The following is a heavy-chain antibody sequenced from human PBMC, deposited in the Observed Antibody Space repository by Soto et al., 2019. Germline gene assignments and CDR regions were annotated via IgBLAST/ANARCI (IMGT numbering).Heavy chain of an antibody. CDR1: GGTFRNYP. CDR3: ARSTLVVLNYFES. J-gene: IGHJ4*02. D-gene: IGHD1-1*01. Sequence: QVQLVQSGTEVKKPGSSVKVSCKASGGTFRNYPINWVRQAPGQGLEWMGSIFPLTDIPDYAQNFQARLTISADKSTSTAYMELSGLTSDVPAMYFCARSTLVVLNYFESWGQGTLVTVSS. CDR2: IFPLTDIP. V-gene: IGHV1-69*02.